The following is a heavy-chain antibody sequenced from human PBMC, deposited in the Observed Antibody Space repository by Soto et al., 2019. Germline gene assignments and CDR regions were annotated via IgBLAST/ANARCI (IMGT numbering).Heavy chain of an antibody. J-gene: IGHJ4*02. CDR1: GFTVSSNY. CDR3: AKGDXXXXPRYCDY. Sequence: EVQLVESGGGLIQPGGSLRLSCAASGFTVSSNYMSWVRQXPGKGLXWVSVISGSGGGTYYADSVKGRFTISRDNSKKTLYLQMNSLRAEDTAVYYXAKGDXXXXPRYCDYWGQGTLVTVSS. CDR2: ISGSGGGT. D-gene: IGHD2-21*02. V-gene: IGHV3-53*01.